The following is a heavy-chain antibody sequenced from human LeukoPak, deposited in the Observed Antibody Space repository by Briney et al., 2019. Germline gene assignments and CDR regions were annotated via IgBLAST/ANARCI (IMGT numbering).Heavy chain of an antibody. CDR2: IRSRDTGV. CDR3: ARDHNYAFDY. J-gene: IGHJ4*02. D-gene: IGHD3-16*01. CDR1: GFTFSSYA. Sequence: PGGSLRLSCAASGFTFSSYAMSWVRQAPGKGLEWLSNIRSRDTGVSYVDSVRGRFTISRDDAKNSLFLQMNNLRVEDTAIYYCARDHNYAFDYWGQGILVTVSS. V-gene: IGHV3-48*01.